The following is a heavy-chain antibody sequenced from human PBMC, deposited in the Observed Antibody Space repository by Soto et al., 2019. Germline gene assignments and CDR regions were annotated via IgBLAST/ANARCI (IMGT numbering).Heavy chain of an antibody. D-gene: IGHD6-6*01. CDR3: AREPPIAARPGGVVGGMDV. J-gene: IGHJ6*02. CDR2: INPNSGGT. CDR1: GYTFTGYY. V-gene: IGHV1-2*04. Sequence: ASVKVSCKASGYTFTGYYMHWVRQAPGQGLEWMGWINPNSGGTNYAQKFQGWVTMTRDTSISTAYMELSRLRSGDTAVYYCAREPPIAARPGGVVGGMDVWGQGTTVTVSS.